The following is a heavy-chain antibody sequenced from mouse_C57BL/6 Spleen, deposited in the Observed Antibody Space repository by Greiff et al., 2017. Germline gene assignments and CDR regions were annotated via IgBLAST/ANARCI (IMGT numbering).Heavy chain of an antibody. CDR3: VRAPMVTYAMDY. J-gene: IGHJ4*01. CDR1: GFSFNTYA. D-gene: IGHD2-2*01. CDR2: IRSKSNNYAT. Sequence: EVKFVESGGGLVQPKGSLKLSCAASGFSFNTYAMNWVRQAPGKGLEWVARIRSKSNNYATYYADSVKDRFTISRDDSESMLYLQMNNLKTEDTAMYYCVRAPMVTYAMDYWGQGTSVTVSS. V-gene: IGHV10-1*01.